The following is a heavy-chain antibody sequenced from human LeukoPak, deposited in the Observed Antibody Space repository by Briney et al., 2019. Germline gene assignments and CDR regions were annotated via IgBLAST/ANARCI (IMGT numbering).Heavy chain of an antibody. Sequence: GGSLRLSCAASGFTFDDYAMYWVRQAPGKGLEWVSGISWNSGTLDYADSVKGRFTISRDNAKNSLYLQMNSLRAEDMALYYGAKGYRGAASCLQDYWGQGTLVTVSS. CDR2: ISWNSGTL. CDR1: GFTFDDYA. D-gene: IGHD2-21*01. J-gene: IGHJ4*02. CDR3: AKGYRGAASCLQDY. V-gene: IGHV3-9*03.